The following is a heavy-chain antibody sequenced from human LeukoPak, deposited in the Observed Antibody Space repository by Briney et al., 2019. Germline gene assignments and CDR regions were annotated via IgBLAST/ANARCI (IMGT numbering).Heavy chain of an antibody. CDR3: ARERTYYYDSSGYYPVYMDV. D-gene: IGHD3-22*01. V-gene: IGHV4-59*01. CDR1: GGSISSYY. Sequence: PSETLSLTCTVSGGSISSYYWSWIRQPPGKGLEWIGYIYYSGSTNYNPSLKSRVTISVDTSKNQFSLKLSSVTAADTAVYYCARERTYYYDSSGYYPVYMDVWGKGNTVTVSS. CDR2: IYYSGST. J-gene: IGHJ6*03.